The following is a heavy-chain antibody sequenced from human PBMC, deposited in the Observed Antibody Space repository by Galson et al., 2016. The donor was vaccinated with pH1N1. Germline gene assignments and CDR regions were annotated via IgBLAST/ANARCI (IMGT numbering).Heavy chain of an antibody. Sequence: SLRLSCAASRFTFSTYWMTWVRQAPGKGLEWVANIKQDGSQEYYVDSVKGRFTISRDNAKNTLYLQMNSLRAEDTAMYYCAREIGGRDSYWGQGTLVTVSS. CDR3: AREIGGRDSY. D-gene: IGHD3-3*01. V-gene: IGHV3-7*05. CDR2: IKQDGSQE. CDR1: RFTFSTYW. J-gene: IGHJ4*02.